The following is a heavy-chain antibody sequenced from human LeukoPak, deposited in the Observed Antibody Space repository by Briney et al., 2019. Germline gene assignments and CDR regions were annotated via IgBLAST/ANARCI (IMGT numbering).Heavy chain of an antibody. CDR2: INTDGSGT. CDR3: VSGYTSGY. Sequence: GGSLRLSCVASGVTLSPYWMTWLRQAPGQGLEWVAAINTDGSGTYYVESVKGRFTVSRDNAKNSVYLHMNTLRVEDTAVYYCVSGYTSGYWGQGTQVTVSS. D-gene: IGHD6-19*01. J-gene: IGHJ1*01. V-gene: IGHV3-7*01. CDR1: GVTLSPYW.